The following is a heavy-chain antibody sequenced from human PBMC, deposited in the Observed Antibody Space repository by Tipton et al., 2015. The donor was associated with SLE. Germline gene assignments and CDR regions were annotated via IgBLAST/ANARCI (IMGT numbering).Heavy chain of an antibody. Sequence: TLSLTCTVSGGSISSYYWNWFRQPPGKGLEWIGYIYYSGSTNYNPSLKSRVTISVDTSKNQFSLKLSSVTAADTAVYYCARDPLGIRAFDIWGQGTMATVSS. J-gene: IGHJ3*02. V-gene: IGHV4-59*12. CDR3: ARDPLGIRAFDI. CDR2: IYYSGST. D-gene: IGHD7-27*01. CDR1: GGSISSYY.